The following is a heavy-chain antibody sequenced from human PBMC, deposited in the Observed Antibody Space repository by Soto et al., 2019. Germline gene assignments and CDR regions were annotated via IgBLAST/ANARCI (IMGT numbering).Heavy chain of an antibody. V-gene: IGHV4-61*01. CDR3: ARDGRFGELYY. CDR1: GGSVSSGSYY. J-gene: IGHJ4*02. Sequence: QVQLQESGPGLVKPSETLSLTCTVSGGSVSSGSYYWSWIRQPPGKGLEWIGYIYYSGSTNYNPSLKRRVTISVDTSKNQFSLKLSSVTAADTAVYYCARDGRFGELYYWGQGTLVTVSS. D-gene: IGHD3-10*01. CDR2: IYYSGST.